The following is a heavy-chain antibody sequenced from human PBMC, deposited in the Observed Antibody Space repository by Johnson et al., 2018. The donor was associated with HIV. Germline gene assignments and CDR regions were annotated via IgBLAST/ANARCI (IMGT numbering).Heavy chain of an antibody. CDR2: IGTAGDT. D-gene: IGHD4-17*01. Sequence: VQLVESGGGLVQPGGSLKLSCAASGFTFSSYDMHWVRQATGKGLEWVSAIGTAGDTYYPGSVKGRFTISRDNSKNTLYLQMNSLRAEDTAVYYCAREGIGYGDYVDAFDIWGQGTMVTLSS. CDR1: GFTFSSYD. J-gene: IGHJ3*02. V-gene: IGHV3-13*01. CDR3: AREGIGYGDYVDAFDI.